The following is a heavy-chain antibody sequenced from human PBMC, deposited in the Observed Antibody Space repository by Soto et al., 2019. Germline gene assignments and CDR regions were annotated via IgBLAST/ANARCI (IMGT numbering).Heavy chain of an antibody. J-gene: IGHJ6*03. CDR3: ASLPTQYCSGGSCYSYYYYYMDV. Sequence: QVQLQESGPGLVKPSQTLSLTCTVSGGSISSGGYYWSWIRQHPGKGLEWIGYIYYSGSTYYNPSLKSRVTLSVDTSKNQFSLKLSSVTAADTAVYYCASLPTQYCSGGSCYSYYYYYMDVWGKGTTVTVSS. CDR2: IYYSGST. D-gene: IGHD2-15*01. V-gene: IGHV4-31*03. CDR1: GGSISSGGYY.